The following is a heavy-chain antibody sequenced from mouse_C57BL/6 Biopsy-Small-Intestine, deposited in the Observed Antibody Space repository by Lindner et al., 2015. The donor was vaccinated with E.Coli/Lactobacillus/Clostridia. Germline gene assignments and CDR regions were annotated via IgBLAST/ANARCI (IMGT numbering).Heavy chain of an antibody. CDR1: GYAFSSSW. Sequence: QESGPELVKPGASVKISCKASGYAFSSSWMNWVKQRPGKGLEWIGRIYPGDGDTNYNGKFKGKATLTADKSSSTAYMQLSSLTSEDSAVYFCASRLLRSFDYWGQGTTLTVSS. CDR2: IYPGDGDT. V-gene: IGHV1-82*01. D-gene: IGHD1-1*01. J-gene: IGHJ2*01. CDR3: ASRLLRSFDY.